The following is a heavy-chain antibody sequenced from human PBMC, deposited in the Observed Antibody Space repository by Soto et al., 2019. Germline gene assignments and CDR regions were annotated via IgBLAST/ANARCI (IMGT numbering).Heavy chain of an antibody. Sequence: QVQLVQSGAEVKKPGSSVKVSCKASGGTFSSYAISWVRQAPGQGLEWMGGIIPIFGTANYAQKFQGRVTITADESTSPAYMELRSLRSEDTAVYYCVRTTTVTTGNYYYYYVMDVWGQGTTVTVSS. CDR1: GGTFSSYA. V-gene: IGHV1-69*01. CDR3: VRTTTVTTGNYYYYYVMDV. D-gene: IGHD4-17*01. J-gene: IGHJ6*02. CDR2: IIPIFGTA.